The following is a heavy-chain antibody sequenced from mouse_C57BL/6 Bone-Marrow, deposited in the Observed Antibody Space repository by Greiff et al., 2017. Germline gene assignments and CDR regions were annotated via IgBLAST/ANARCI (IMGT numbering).Heavy chain of an antibody. CDR1: GYTFTSYW. Sequence: QVQLQQPGAELVKPGASVKLSCKASGYTFTSYWMHWVKQRPGQGLEWIGMIHPNSGSTNYNEKFKSKATLTVDKSSSTAYMQLSSLTSEDSAVYYCARTYGSSYEDYWGQGTTRTVSS. V-gene: IGHV1-64*01. CDR2: IHPNSGST. J-gene: IGHJ2*01. D-gene: IGHD1-1*01. CDR3: ARTYGSSYEDY.